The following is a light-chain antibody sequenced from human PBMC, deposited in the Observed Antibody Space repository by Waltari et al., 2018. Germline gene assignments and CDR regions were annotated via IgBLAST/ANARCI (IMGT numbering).Light chain of an antibody. CDR1: QSVSTN. Sequence: VVLTQSPDILSVSPGERATLSCRASQSVSTNLAWYQQKPGQAPRLLFYDASTRASGVPARFSVSGWGTEFTLTISSLQYEDFAVYYCHQYNNWPPETFGQGTKVEIK. V-gene: IGKV3-15*01. CDR3: HQYNNWPPET. CDR2: DAS. J-gene: IGKJ1*01.